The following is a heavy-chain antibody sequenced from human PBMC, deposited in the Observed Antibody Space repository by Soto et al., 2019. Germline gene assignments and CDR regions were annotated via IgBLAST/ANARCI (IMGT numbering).Heavy chain of an antibody. CDR2: IYFNGDT. CDR3: ARGRRTGARNFAY. V-gene: IGHV4-61*01. Sequence: SETLSLTCSVSGGSVSSDNYYWNWIRQPPGKGLEWIGYIYFNGDTKYNPPLNSRVTISTDTSNDQFSLKMTSVTAADTAVYYCARGRRTGARNFAYWGQGTLVTVSS. CDR1: GGSVSSDNYY. D-gene: IGHD1-26*01. J-gene: IGHJ4*02.